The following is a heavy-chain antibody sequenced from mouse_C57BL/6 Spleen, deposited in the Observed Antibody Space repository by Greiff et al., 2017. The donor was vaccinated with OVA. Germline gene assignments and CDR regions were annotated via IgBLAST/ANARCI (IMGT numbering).Heavy chain of an antibody. CDR2: IDPSASYT. CDR3: ARTLRQLKLPNYYAMDY. Sequence: KQSCKASGHTFTSYWLQWAKQRPGQGLEWIGEIDPSASYTNYNQKFKGKATLTVDTSSSTAYMQLSSLTSEDSAVYYCARTLRQLKLPNYYAMDYWGQGTSVTVSS. V-gene: IGHV1-50*01. D-gene: IGHD3-2*02. J-gene: IGHJ4*01. CDR1: GHTFTSYW.